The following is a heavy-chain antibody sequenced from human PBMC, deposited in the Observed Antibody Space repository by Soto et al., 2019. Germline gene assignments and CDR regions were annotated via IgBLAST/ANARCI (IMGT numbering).Heavy chain of an antibody. CDR3: ARQIYDSDTGPNFQYYFDS. CDR1: GYSFAGYW. V-gene: IGHV5-10-1*01. Sequence: PGGSLKISCKVSGYSFAGYWITWVRPKPGKGLEWMGRIDPSDSQTYYSPSFRGHVTISVTKSITTVFLQWSSLRASDTAMYYCARQIYDSDTGPNFQYYFDSWGQGTPVTVSS. J-gene: IGHJ4*02. CDR2: IDPSDSQT. D-gene: IGHD3-22*01.